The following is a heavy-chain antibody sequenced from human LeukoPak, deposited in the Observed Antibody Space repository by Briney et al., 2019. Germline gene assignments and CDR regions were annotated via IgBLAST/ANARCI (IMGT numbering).Heavy chain of an antibody. CDR3: ARGRGIAVALH. D-gene: IGHD6-19*01. J-gene: IGHJ1*01. CDR1: GGSFSGYY. CDR2: INHSGST. Sequence: SETLSLTCAVYGGSFSGYYWSWIRQPPGKGPEWIGEINHSGSTNYNPSLKSRVTISVDTSKNQFSLKLSSVTAADTAVYYCARGRGIAVALHWGQGTLVTVSS. V-gene: IGHV4-34*01.